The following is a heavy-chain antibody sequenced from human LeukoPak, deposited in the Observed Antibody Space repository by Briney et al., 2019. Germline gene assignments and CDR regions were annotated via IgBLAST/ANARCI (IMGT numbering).Heavy chain of an antibody. D-gene: IGHD3-10*01. CDR1: GGSISSYY. Sequence: SETLSLTCTVSGGSISSYYWSWIRQPPGKGLEWIGYIYYSGSTNYNPSLKSRVIISVDTSKNQFSLKLSSVTAADTAVYYCARDFYYGSGSQYYFDCWGQGTLVTVSS. J-gene: IGHJ4*02. V-gene: IGHV4-59*12. CDR2: IYYSGST. CDR3: ARDFYYGSGSQYYFDC.